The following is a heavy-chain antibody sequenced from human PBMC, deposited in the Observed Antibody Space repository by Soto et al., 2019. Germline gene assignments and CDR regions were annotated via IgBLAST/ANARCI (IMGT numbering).Heavy chain of an antibody. J-gene: IGHJ5*01. CDR3: ARGVYCSNTSCYGHNWFDP. CDR2: ISSSSSYI. CDR1: GFTFSSYS. Sequence: GGSLRLSCAASGFTFSSYSMNWVRQAPGKGLEWVSSISSSSSYIYYADSVKGRFTISRDNAKNSLYLQMNSLRAEDTAVYYCARGVYCSNTSCYGHNWFDPWGQGTLVTVSS. V-gene: IGHV3-21*01. D-gene: IGHD2-2*01.